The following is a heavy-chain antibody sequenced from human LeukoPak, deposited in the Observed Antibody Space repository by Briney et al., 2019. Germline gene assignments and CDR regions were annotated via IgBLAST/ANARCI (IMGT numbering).Heavy chain of an antibody. V-gene: IGHV1-69*13. CDR1: GGTFSSYA. J-gene: IGHJ6*03. CDR3: ARSGGGGYCSSTSCRTNYYYYYMDV. CDR2: IIPIFGTA. Sequence: GASVKVSCKASGGTFSSYAISWVRQAPGQGLEWMGGIIPIFGTANYAQKFQGRVTITADESTSTAYMELSSLRSEDTAVYYCARSGGGGYCSSTSCRTNYYYYYMDVWGKGTTVTVSS. D-gene: IGHD2-2*01.